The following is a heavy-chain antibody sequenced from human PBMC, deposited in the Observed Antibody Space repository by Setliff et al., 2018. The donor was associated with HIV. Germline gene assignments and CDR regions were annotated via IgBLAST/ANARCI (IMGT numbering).Heavy chain of an antibody. CDR3: ATGPYGSGSYTEFDY. CDR2: IHHSGST. J-gene: IGHJ4*02. CDR1: GGSISSSSFY. D-gene: IGHD3-10*01. Sequence: SETLSLTCTVSGGSISSSSFYWGWIRQPPGKGLEYIGNIHHSGSTHYNPSLKSRVAISVDTSKNQFSLKLSSVTAADTAVYYCATGPYGSGSYTEFDYWGQGTLVTVSS. V-gene: IGHV4-39*01.